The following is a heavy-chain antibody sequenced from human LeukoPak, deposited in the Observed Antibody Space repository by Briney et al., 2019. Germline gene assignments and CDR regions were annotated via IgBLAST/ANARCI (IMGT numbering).Heavy chain of an antibody. CDR2: INHSGST. CDR1: GGSFSGYY. V-gene: IGHV4-34*01. Sequence: KSSETLSLTCAVYGGSFSGYYWSWIRQPPGKGLEWIGEINHSGSTNYNPSLKSRVTISVDTSKNQFSLKLSSVTAADTAVYYCARGGYGSGSFPFDYWGQGTLVTVSS. CDR3: ARGGYGSGSFPFDY. D-gene: IGHD3-10*01. J-gene: IGHJ4*02.